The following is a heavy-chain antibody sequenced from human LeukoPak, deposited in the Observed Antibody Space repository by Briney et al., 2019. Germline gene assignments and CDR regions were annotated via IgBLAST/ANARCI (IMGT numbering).Heavy chain of an antibody. Sequence: QSGGSLRLSCTASGFTFGDSAMSWVRQAPGKRLEWVGFIRSKAYGGTTEYAASVKGRFTISRDDSKSIAYLQMNSLKTEDTAVYYCTRYGGNSFSYWGQGTLVTVSS. J-gene: IGHJ4*02. CDR3: TRYGGNSFSY. D-gene: IGHD4-23*01. CDR2: IRSKAYGGTT. V-gene: IGHV3-49*04. CDR1: GFTFGDSA.